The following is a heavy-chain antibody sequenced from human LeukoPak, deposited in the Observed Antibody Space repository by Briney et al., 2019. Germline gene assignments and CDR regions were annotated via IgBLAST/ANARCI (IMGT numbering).Heavy chain of an antibody. J-gene: IGHJ5*02. V-gene: IGHV3-33*01. D-gene: IGHD3-3*02. CDR1: GFTFSHYG. Sequence: GGSLRLSCAGSGFTFSHYGMHWVRQGPGKGLEWVAGIQSDGSYKYYEDSLKGRFTISRDNFKNILYLQMSSLRAEDTAVYSCARDVDTSNHMSIFDPWGQGTLVTVSS. CDR3: ARDVDTSNHMSIFDP. CDR2: IQSDGSYK.